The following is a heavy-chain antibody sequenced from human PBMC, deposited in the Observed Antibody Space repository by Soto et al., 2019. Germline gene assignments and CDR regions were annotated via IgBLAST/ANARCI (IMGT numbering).Heavy chain of an antibody. CDR3: AKDIRLNGVRNYYYGMDV. CDR2: ISWDGGST. CDR1: GFTFDDYT. Sequence: EVQLVESGGVVVQPGGSLRLSCAASGFTFDDYTMHWVRQAPGKGLEWVSLISWDGGSTYYADSVKGRFTISRDNSXXYXXLQMNSVRPEDTVLYYCAKDIRLNGVRNYYYGMDVWGQGTTVTVSS. D-gene: IGHD3-10*01. V-gene: IGHV3-43*01. J-gene: IGHJ6*02.